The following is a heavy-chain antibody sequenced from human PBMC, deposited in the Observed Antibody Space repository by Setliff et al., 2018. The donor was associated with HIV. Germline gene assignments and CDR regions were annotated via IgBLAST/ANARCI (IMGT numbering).Heavy chain of an antibody. CDR2: IYYSGST. D-gene: IGHD6-25*01. CDR1: GGSVSSGSYY. V-gene: IGHV4-61*01. J-gene: IGHJ4*02. CDR3: ARYSPRGYTLTGPY. Sequence: LSLTCDVSGGSVSSGSYYWSWIRQPPGKGLEWIGYIYYSGSTKHNPSLKSRVTISLDTSKNQFSLKLTSVTAADTAVYYCARYSPRGYTLTGPYWGQGTLVTVSS.